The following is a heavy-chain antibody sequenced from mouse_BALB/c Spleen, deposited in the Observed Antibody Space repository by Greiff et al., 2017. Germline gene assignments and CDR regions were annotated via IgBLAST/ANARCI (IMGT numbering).Heavy chain of an antibody. Sequence: EVQGVESGGGLVKPGGSLKLSCAASGFTFSDYYMYWVRQTPEKRLEWVATISDGGSYTYYPDSVKGRFTISRDNAKNNLYLQMSSLKSEDTAMYYCARGELGLDYWGQGTTLTVSS. D-gene: IGHD4-1*01. CDR1: GFTFSDYY. CDR3: ARGELGLDY. V-gene: IGHV5-4*02. CDR2: ISDGGSYT. J-gene: IGHJ2*01.